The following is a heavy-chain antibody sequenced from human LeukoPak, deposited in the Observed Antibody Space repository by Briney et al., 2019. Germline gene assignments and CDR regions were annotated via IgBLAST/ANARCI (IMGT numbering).Heavy chain of an antibody. CDR3: ARQVYSSSWSYYFDY. CDR2: IHYSGST. Sequence: PSETLSLTCAVSSGSISSCYWSWIRQPPGRGLEWIGSIHYSGSTSYNSSLKSRVTISVDTSKNQFSLKLSSVTPADTAVYYCARQVYSSSWSYYFDYWGQGILVTVSS. J-gene: IGHJ4*02. CDR1: SGSISSCY. D-gene: IGHD6-13*01. V-gene: IGHV4-59*01.